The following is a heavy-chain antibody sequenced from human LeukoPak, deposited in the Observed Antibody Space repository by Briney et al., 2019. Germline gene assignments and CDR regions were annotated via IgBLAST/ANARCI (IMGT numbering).Heavy chain of an antibody. CDR1: GFTFTNYA. CDR3: AKAYYDSSGYSYYFDY. CDR2: ISGSSNYM. V-gene: IGHV3-21*01. Sequence: GGSLRLSCAASGFTFTNYAMSWVRQAPGKGLEWVSSISGSSNYMYYADSVKGRFTISRDNAKNSLYLHMNSLRADDTAVYYCAKAYYDSSGYSYYFDYWGQGTLVTVSS. J-gene: IGHJ4*02. D-gene: IGHD3-22*01.